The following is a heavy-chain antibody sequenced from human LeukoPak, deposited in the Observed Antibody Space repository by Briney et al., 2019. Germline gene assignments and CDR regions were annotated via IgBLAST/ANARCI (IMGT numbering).Heavy chain of an antibody. V-gene: IGHV4-61*01. CDR1: GGSVSSGSYY. Sequence: SETLSLTCTVSGGSVSSGSYYWSWIRQPPGKGLEWIGYSYYSGSINYNPSLKSRVTISVDTSKNQISLKLSSVTAADTAVYYCAREGVTPPNWFDPWGQGTLVTVSS. D-gene: IGHD3-10*01. CDR2: SYYSGSI. J-gene: IGHJ5*02. CDR3: AREGVTPPNWFDP.